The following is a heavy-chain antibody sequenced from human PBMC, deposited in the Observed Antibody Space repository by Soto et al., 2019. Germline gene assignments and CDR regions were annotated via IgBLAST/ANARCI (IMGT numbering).Heavy chain of an antibody. Sequence: EVQLVESGGGLVQPGGSLRLSCAASGFTFSSYWMSWVRRAPGKGLEWVANIKQDGSEKYYVDSVKGRFTISRDNAKNSLYLQMNSLRAEDTAVYYCARGPYSSSWYDWFDPWGQGTLVTVSS. D-gene: IGHD6-13*01. CDR3: ARGPYSSSWYDWFDP. CDR1: GFTFSSYW. J-gene: IGHJ5*02. CDR2: IKQDGSEK. V-gene: IGHV3-7*04.